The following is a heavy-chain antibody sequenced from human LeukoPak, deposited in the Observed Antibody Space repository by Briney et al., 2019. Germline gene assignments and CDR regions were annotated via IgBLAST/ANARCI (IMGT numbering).Heavy chain of an antibody. CDR1: GGTFSSYA. J-gene: IGHJ5*02. CDR3: ASRWSSFGWFDP. D-gene: IGHD5-18*01. V-gene: IGHV1-69*04. CDR2: IIPILGIA. Sequence: SVKVSCKASGGTFSSYAISWVRQAPGQGLEWMGRIIPILGIANYAQKFQGRVTITADKSTSTAYTELSSLRSEDTAVYYCASRWSSFGWFDPWGQGTLVTVSS.